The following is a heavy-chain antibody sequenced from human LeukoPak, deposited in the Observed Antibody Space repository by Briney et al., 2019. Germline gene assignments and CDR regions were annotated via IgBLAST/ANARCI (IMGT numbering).Heavy chain of an antibody. CDR3: AKAPDLWSGYYNWFDP. CDR2: ISGSGGST. J-gene: IGHJ5*02. D-gene: IGHD3-3*01. CDR1: GFTFSSYA. Sequence: GGSLRLSCAASGFTFSSYAMSWVRQAPGKGLEWVSAISGSGGSTYYADSVKGRFTISRDNSKNTLYLQMNSLRAEDTAVYYCAKAPDLWSGYYNWFDPWGQGTLVTVSS. V-gene: IGHV3-23*01.